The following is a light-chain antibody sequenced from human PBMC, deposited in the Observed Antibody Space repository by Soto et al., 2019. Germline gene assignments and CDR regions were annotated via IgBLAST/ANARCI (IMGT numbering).Light chain of an antibody. CDR1: QSVYSN. Sequence: EVVMTQSPATLSVSPGERVTLSCRASQSVYSNLAWYQQKPGQAPRLLIYTASTRATGFPARFSGSGSGTEFTLTISSLQSEDFAIYYCQQYNNWPLSFGGGTKVEIK. CDR2: TAS. CDR3: QQYNNWPLS. J-gene: IGKJ4*01. V-gene: IGKV3-15*01.